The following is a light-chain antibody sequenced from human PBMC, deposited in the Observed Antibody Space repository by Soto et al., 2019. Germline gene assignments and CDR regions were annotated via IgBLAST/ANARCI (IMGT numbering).Light chain of an antibody. Sequence: DIQMTQSPSSLSASVGDRVTITCRASQGIPYYLAWLQQKPGEAPKSLIYAASSLQSGVPSKFSGSGSVTEFTLTISSLQPEDFAIYYCQQYYSYPRTFGQGTKVEMK. J-gene: IGKJ1*01. CDR2: AAS. CDR3: QQYYSYPRT. CDR1: QGIPYY. V-gene: IGKV1-16*02.